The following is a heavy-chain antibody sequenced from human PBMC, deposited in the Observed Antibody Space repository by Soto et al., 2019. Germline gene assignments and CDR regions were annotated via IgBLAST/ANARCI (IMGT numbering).Heavy chain of an antibody. CDR1: GFTFSSYS. J-gene: IGHJ6*02. D-gene: IGHD2-15*01. CDR2: ISSSSSYI. Sequence: EVQLVESGGGLVKPGGSLRLSCAASGFTFSSYSMNWVRQAPGKGLEWVSSISSSSSYIYYADSVKGRFTISRDNAKNSLYLQMNSLRAEDTAVYYCARDTSSPPCGGSCYSVYYYGMDVWGQGTTVTVSS. V-gene: IGHV3-21*02. CDR3: ARDTSSPPCGGSCYSVYYYGMDV.